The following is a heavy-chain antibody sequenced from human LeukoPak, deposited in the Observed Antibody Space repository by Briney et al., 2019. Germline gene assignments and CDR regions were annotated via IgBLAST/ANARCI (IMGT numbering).Heavy chain of an antibody. CDR1: GYTFTSYY. J-gene: IGHJ6*03. Sequence: DSVKVSCKASGYTFTSYYMHWVRQAPGQGLEWMGIILPGGGSTSYAQKFPGRVTMTRDMSTSTVYMELSSLRSEDTAVYYCARDNRVARTFYLSYCYYYYMDVWGKGTTVTVSS. CDR2: ILPGGGST. CDR3: ARDNRVARTFYLSYCYYYYMDV. V-gene: IGHV1-46*01. D-gene: IGHD2-15*01.